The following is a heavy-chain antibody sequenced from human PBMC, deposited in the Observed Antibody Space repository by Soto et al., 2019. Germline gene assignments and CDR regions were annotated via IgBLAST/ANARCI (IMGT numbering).Heavy chain of an antibody. CDR1: GFTVSSNY. CDR3: ARDRSSPLPPYYYYGMDV. D-gene: IGHD6-6*01. J-gene: IGHJ6*02. Sequence: GGSLRLSCAASGFTVSSNYMSWVRQAPGKGLEWVSVIYSGGSTYYADSVKGRFTISRDNSKNTLYLQMNSLRAEDTAVYYCARDRSSPLPPYYYYGMDVWGQGTTVTVSS. CDR2: IYSGGST. V-gene: IGHV3-53*01.